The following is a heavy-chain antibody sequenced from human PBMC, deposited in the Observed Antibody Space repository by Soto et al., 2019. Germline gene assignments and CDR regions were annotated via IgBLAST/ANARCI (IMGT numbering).Heavy chain of an antibody. V-gene: IGHV3-33*01. D-gene: IGHD6-13*01. Sequence: GGSLRLSCAASGFTFSRYGMHWVRQAPGQGLEWVAVIWSDGSKQYYVDSVKGRFTISRDNSKNTLYLQMNSLRAEDTAVYYCARDDEYEANAADLWGQGTLVTVSS. CDR1: GFTFSRYG. CDR2: IWSDGSKQ. CDR3: ARDDEYEANAADL. J-gene: IGHJ5*02.